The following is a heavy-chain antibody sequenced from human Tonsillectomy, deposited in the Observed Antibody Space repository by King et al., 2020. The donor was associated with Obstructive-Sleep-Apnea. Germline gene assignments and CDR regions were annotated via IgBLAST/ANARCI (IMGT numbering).Heavy chain of an antibody. D-gene: IGHD3-10*01. Sequence: TLKESGPTLVKPTQTLTLTCTFSEFSLSTIGVGVGWIRQPPGKALEWLALIYWDDDKNYSPSLKSRLTITKVTPKNQVGLIMTNMDPVDTATYYCAHKGSVTIKFSNGYYFDYWGQGTLVTVSS. J-gene: IGHJ4*02. CDR3: AHKGSVTIKFSNGYYFDY. CDR1: EFSLSTIGVG. CDR2: IYWDDDK. V-gene: IGHV2-5*02.